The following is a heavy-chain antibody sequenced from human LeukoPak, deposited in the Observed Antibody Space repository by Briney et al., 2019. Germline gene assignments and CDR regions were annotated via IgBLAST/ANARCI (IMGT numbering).Heavy chain of an antibody. CDR1: GGSISSDY. Sequence: SETLSLTCTVSGGSISSDYWSWIRQPPGKGLEWVGFLYYSGSTNYNPSLKSRVTISVDTSKNQFSLKLSSVTAADTAVYYCARDRAPDYDIGGAFDIWGQGTMVTVSS. V-gene: IGHV4-59*01. CDR2: LYYSGST. CDR3: ARDRAPDYDIGGAFDI. J-gene: IGHJ3*02. D-gene: IGHD3-9*01.